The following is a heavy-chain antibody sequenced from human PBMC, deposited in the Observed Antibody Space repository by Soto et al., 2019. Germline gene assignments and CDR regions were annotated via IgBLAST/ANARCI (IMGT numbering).Heavy chain of an antibody. CDR2: IYYSGTT. J-gene: IGHJ4*02. Sequence: SETLSLTCSVSGASISSGGYYWSWIRQHPGKGLEWIGYIYYSGTTYYNPSLASRVTISVDTSKNQFSLKLSSVTAADTAVYYCARDQYSRGSYCFDYWGQGTLVTVSS. V-gene: IGHV4-31*03. D-gene: IGHD6-19*01. CDR1: GASISSGGYY. CDR3: ARDQYSRGSYCFDY.